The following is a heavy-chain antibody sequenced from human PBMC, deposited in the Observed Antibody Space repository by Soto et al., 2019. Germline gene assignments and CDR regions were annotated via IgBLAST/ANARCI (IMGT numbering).Heavy chain of an antibody. D-gene: IGHD3-22*01. CDR3: AAGDYDSSGYYLPWIFDY. Sequence: GASVKVSCKASGFTFTSSAVQWVRQARGQRLEWIGWIVVGSGNTNYAQKFQERVTITRDMSTSTAYMELSSLRSEDTAVYYCAAGDYDSSGYYLPWIFDYWGQGTLVTVSS. CDR1: GFTFTSSA. V-gene: IGHV1-58*01. CDR2: IVVGSGNT. J-gene: IGHJ4*02.